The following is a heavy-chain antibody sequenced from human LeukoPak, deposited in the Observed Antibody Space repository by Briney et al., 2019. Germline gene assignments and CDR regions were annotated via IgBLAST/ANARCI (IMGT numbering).Heavy chain of an antibody. V-gene: IGHV1-18*01. D-gene: IGHD5-18*01. CDR3: ARDGIQLRYNWFDP. J-gene: IGHJ5*02. CDR1: GYIFTNFG. CDR2: ISAYNGNT. Sequence: ASVKVSCKASGYIFTNFGISWVRQARGQGLEWMGWISAYNGNTNYAQKLQGRVTMTTDTSTSTAYMELRSLRSDDTAVYYCARDGIQLRYNWFDPWGQGTLVTVSS.